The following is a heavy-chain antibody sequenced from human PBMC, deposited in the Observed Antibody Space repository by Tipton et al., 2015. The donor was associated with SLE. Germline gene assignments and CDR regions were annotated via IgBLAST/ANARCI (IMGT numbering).Heavy chain of an antibody. CDR2: TYYSGST. D-gene: IGHD6-13*01. J-gene: IGHJ6*03. CDR3: ARDSRQQLYMDV. CDR1: GGSVSSGSYY. V-gene: IGHV4-61*01. Sequence: LRLSCTVSGGSVSSGSYYWSWIRQPPGKGLEWIGYTYYSGSTKYNPSLKSRVSISVDTSKNQFSLKLSSVTAADTAVYYCARDSRQQLYMDVWGKGTTVTVSS.